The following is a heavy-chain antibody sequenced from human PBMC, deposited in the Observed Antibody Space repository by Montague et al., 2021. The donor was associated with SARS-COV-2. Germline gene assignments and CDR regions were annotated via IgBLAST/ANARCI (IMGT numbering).Heavy chain of an antibody. CDR2: INHSGGT. D-gene: IGHD3-22*01. Sequence: SETLSLTCAVYGGSFSGYYWSWIRQPPGKGLEWIGEINHSGGTNYNPSLKSRVTISVDTSKNQFSLKLSSVTAADTAVYYCARGPRNTMIVVVITDIWFDPWGQGTLVTVSS. CDR1: GGSFSGYY. V-gene: IGHV4-34*01. J-gene: IGHJ5*02. CDR3: ARGPRNTMIVVVITDIWFDP.